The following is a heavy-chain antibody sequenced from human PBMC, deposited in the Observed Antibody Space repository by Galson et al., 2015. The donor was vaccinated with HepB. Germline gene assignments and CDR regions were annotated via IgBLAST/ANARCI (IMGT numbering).Heavy chain of an antibody. D-gene: IGHD6-25*01. CDR2: MVVIGGNT. Sequence: SVKVSCKASGFTFSNPAVLWVRQARGQGLEWIGWMVVIGGNTNYAQHFQGRLTMTRDMSTGTAYMEMTSLRSEDTAVYYCAAESYSSGCCKYDYCVQGTLVTVSS. V-gene: IGHV1-58*01. CDR1: GFTFSNPA. J-gene: IGHJ4*02. CDR3: AAESYSSGCCKYDY.